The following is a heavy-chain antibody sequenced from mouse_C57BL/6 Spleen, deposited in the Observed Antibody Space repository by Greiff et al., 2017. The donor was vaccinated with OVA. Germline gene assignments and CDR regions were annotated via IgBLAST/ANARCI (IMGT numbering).Heavy chain of an antibody. J-gene: IGHJ3*01. CDR3: ATPYYDYPWLAY. CDR1: GYSITSGYY. Sequence: ESGPGLVKPSQSLSLTCSVTGYSITSGYYWNWIRQFPGNKLEWMGYISYDGSNNYNQSLTNRISLTLDTSTNPFFIKLKSVTTVDTATYNCATPYYDYPWLAYWGHKALVTVSA. D-gene: IGHD2-4*01. CDR2: ISYDGSN. V-gene: IGHV3-6*01.